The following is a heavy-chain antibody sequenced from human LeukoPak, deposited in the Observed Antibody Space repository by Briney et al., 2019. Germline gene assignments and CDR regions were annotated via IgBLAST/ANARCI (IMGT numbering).Heavy chain of an antibody. V-gene: IGHV4-39*01. CDR2: IYYSGST. J-gene: IGHJ3*02. CDR3: ARQVAGYAFDI. Sequence: SSETLSLTCGVSGGSISSSNYYYWGWIRQPPGKGLEWIGNIYYSGSTYYNPSLKSRVTISVDTSKNQFSLNLSSVTAADTAVYYCARQVAGYAFDIWGQGTMVTVSS. CDR1: GGSISSSNYYY. D-gene: IGHD6-19*01.